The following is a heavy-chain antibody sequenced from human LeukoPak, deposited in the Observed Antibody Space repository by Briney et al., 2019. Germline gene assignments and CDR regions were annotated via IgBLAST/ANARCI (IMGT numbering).Heavy chain of an antibody. Sequence: GRSLRLSCAASGFTFSSYGMHWVRQAPSRGPEWVAVIWYDGSNKYYADSVKGRFTISRDNSKNTLYLQMNSLRAEDTAVYYCARMISGSQVYFDYWGQGTLVTVSS. J-gene: IGHJ4*02. CDR3: ARMISGSQVYFDY. D-gene: IGHD1-26*01. CDR1: GFTFSSYG. CDR2: IWYDGSNK. V-gene: IGHV3-33*01.